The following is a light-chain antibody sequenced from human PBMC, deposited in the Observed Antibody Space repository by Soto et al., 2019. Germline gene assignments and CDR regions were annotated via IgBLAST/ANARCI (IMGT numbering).Light chain of an antibody. V-gene: IGKV1-39*01. Sequence: DIQMTQSPSSLSASIGDRITITCRASQSISTDLNWYQQKPGKAPNLLIYGASTLQSGVPSRFSGRGSATDFTLPISSLQPEDFATYYCQQSFITPPLTFGGGTKVDIK. CDR2: GAS. J-gene: IGKJ4*01. CDR1: QSISTD. CDR3: QQSFITPPLT.